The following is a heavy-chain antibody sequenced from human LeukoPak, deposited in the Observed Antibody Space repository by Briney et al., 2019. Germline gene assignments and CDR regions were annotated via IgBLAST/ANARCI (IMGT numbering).Heavy chain of an antibody. D-gene: IGHD3-3*01. J-gene: IGHJ4*02. CDR1: GGSFSGYY. CDR3: ASALPDFWSGYRPTSYFDY. Sequence: SETLSLTCAVYGGSFSGYYWSWIRQPPGKGLEWIGEINHSGSTNYNPSLKSRVTISVDTSKNQFSLKLSSVTAADTAVYYCASALPDFWSGYRPTSYFDYWGQGTLVTVSS. CDR2: INHSGST. V-gene: IGHV4-34*01.